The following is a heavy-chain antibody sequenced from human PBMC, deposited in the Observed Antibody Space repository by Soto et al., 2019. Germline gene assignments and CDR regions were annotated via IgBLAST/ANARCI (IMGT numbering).Heavy chain of an antibody. J-gene: IGHJ5*02. CDR2: IYHSGST. CDR3: ERRGYNWKKGWFDP. Sequence: QVQLQESGPGLVKPSGTLSLTCAVSGGSISSSNWWRWVRQPPGKGLEWIGEIYHSGSTNYNPSLKSLVTISVDKSKTQFSLKLSSVTAADTAVYYCERRGYNWKKGWFDPWGQGTLVTVSS. CDR1: GGSISSSNW. V-gene: IGHV4-4*02. D-gene: IGHD1-20*01.